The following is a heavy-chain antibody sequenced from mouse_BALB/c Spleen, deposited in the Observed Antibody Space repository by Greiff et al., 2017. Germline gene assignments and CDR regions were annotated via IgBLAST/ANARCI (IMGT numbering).Heavy chain of an antibody. CDR2: ISSGGSYT. J-gene: IGHJ2*01. CDR3: ARGGLRGSSPFDY. Sequence: EVMLVESGGDLVKPGGSLKLSCAASGFTFSSYGMSWVRQTPDKRLEWVATISSGGSYTYYPDSVKGRFTISRDNAKNTLYLQMSSLKSEDTAMYYCARGGLRGSSPFDYWGQGTTLTVSS. V-gene: IGHV5-6*01. CDR1: GFTFSSYG. D-gene: IGHD1-1*01.